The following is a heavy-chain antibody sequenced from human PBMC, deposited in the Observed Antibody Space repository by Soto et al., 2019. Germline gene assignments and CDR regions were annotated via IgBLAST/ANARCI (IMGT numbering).Heavy chain of an antibody. Sequence: PGGSLRLSCAASGFSFSNYAMHWVRQAPGKGLEWVAVIWYDGSNKYYADSVKGRFTISKDNSQTTVYLQMNSLRAEDSAVYYCTRDPYGGSRYYFDSWGRGTLVTVSS. CDR1: GFSFSNYA. J-gene: IGHJ4*02. V-gene: IGHV3-33*01. D-gene: IGHD1-26*01. CDR2: IWYDGSNK. CDR3: TRDPYGGSRYYFDS.